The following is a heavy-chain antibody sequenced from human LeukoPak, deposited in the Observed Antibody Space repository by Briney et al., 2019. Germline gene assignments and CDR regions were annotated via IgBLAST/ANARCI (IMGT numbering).Heavy chain of an antibody. CDR1: GFTFSSYG. D-gene: IGHD3-22*01. CDR3: ARPLSNGYFHDSGGYYPYAMDV. CDR2: ISYDGSNK. Sequence: PGGSLRLSCVASGFTFSSYGMHWVRQAPGKGLEWVAVISYDGSNKFYADSVKGRFAISRDNSKNTLYLQMNSLRGYDSAVYYCARPLSNGYFHDSGGYYPYAMDVWGQGTTVTVSS. J-gene: IGHJ6*02. V-gene: IGHV3-30*03.